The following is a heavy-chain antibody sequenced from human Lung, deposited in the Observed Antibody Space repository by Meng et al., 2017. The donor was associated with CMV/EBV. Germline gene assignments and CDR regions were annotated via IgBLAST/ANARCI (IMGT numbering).Heavy chain of an antibody. J-gene: IGHJ5*02. CDR1: GYTFTGYY. CDR3: ARELDLQLGYCSGGSCYGRGNWLDP. D-gene: IGHD2-15*01. CDR2: INPNSGGT. Sequence: ASVKVSCKASGYTFTGYYMHWVRQAPGQGLEWMGWINPNSGGTNYAQKFQGRVTMTRDTSISTAYMELSRLRSDDTAVYYCARELDLQLGYCSGGSCYGRGNWLDPSGHSALVTVSS. V-gene: IGHV1-2*02.